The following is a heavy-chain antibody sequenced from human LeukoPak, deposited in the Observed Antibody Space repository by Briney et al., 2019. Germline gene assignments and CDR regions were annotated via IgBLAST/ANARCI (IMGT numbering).Heavy chain of an antibody. Sequence: GGSLRLSCAASGFTFSSYAMHWVRQAPGKGLEYVSAISSNGGSTYYANSVKGRFTISRDNSKNMLYLQMGSLRAEDMAVYYCARDRGSAIRYFDWLFDYWGQGTLVTVSS. V-gene: IGHV3-64*01. CDR3: ARDRGSAIRYFDWLFDY. J-gene: IGHJ4*02. CDR1: GFTFSSYA. D-gene: IGHD3-9*01. CDR2: ISSNGGST.